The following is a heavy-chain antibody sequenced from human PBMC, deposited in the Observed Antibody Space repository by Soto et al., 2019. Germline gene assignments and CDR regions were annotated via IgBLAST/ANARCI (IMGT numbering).Heavy chain of an antibody. Sequence: SETLSLTCAVYGGSISGYYWSWIRQPPGKGLEWIGEINHSGSTNYNPSLKSRVTISVDTSKNQFSLKLSSVTAADTAVYYCARGYHYYYYYMDVWGKGTTVTVSS. CDR1: GGSISGYY. CDR2: INHSGST. V-gene: IGHV4-34*01. CDR3: ARGYHYYYYYMDV. J-gene: IGHJ6*03.